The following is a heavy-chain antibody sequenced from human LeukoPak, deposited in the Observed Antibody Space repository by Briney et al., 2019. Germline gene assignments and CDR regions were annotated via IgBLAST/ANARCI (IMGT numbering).Heavy chain of an antibody. D-gene: IGHD4-17*01. CDR1: GYTFTGYY. V-gene: IGHV1-2*02. Sequence: ASVKVSCKASGYTFTGYYMHWVRQAPGQGLEWMGWINPNSGGTNYAQKFQGRVTMTRDTSISTAYMELSRLRSDDTAVYYCARGASTTVTSWFDPWGQGTLVTVSS. J-gene: IGHJ5*02. CDR2: INPNSGGT. CDR3: ARGASTTVTSWFDP.